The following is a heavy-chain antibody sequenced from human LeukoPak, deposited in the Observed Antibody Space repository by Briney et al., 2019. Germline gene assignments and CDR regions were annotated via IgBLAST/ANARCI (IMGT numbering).Heavy chain of an antibody. CDR2: ISYDGSNK. J-gene: IGHJ4*02. CDR3: ARSLAAAALDY. Sequence: GRSLRLSCAASGFTFSSYAMHWVRQAPGKGLEWVAVISYDGSNKYYADSVKGRFTTSRDNSKNTLYLQMNSLRAEDTAVYYCARSLAAAALDYWGQGTLVTVSS. CDR1: GFTFSSYA. V-gene: IGHV3-30-3*01. D-gene: IGHD6-13*01.